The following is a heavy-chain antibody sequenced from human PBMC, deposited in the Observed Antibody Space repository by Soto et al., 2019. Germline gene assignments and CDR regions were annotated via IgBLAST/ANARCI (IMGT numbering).Heavy chain of an antibody. D-gene: IGHD6-6*01. CDR1: GFAFTGYY. Sequence: ASVKVSCKASGFAFTGYYIHWLRQAPGQGLEWMGWINAHSGGTEYAQKFQGRVTLTRDTSIATAYLTLTSLTSDDTALYYCAKDLTRQLAYWSDPWGKGTQVPDSS. J-gene: IGHJ5*02. CDR2: INAHSGGT. CDR3: AKDLTRQLAYWSDP. V-gene: IGHV1-2*02.